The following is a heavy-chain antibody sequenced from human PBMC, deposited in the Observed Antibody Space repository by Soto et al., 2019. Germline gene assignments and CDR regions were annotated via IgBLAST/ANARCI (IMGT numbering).Heavy chain of an antibody. CDR3: TTRAKSSTLDWFDP. CDR1: GFTFSNAW. V-gene: IGHV3-15*07. CDR2: INSKTDGGTT. D-gene: IGHD2-2*01. Sequence: EVQLVESGGGLVKPGGSLRLSCAASGFTFSNAWMNWVRQAPGKGLEWVGRINSKTDGGTTDYAAPVKGRFTISRDDSKNTLYLQMNSLKTEDTAVYYCTTRAKSSTLDWFDPWGQGTLVTVSS. J-gene: IGHJ5*02.